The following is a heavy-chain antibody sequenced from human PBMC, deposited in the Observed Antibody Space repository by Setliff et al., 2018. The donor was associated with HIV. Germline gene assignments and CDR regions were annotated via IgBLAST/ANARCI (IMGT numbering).Heavy chain of an antibody. CDR1: GFTFSTSN. D-gene: IGHD6-19*01. CDR3: AQDGQWLVHKYFQR. V-gene: IGHV3-21*06. Sequence: PGGSLRLSCAASGFTFSTSNMNWVRQAPGKGLEWVSSISSSSTYVYYADSVKGRFTVSRDNAKNSLYLQMDSLRGEDTAVYYCAQDGQWLVHKYFQRWGQGTPVTVSS. CDR2: ISSSSTYV. J-gene: IGHJ1*01.